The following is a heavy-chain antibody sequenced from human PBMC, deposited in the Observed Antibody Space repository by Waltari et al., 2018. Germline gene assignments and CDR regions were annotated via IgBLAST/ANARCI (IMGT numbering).Heavy chain of an antibody. D-gene: IGHD5-12*01. CDR2: LSGSGATT. CDR3: AKAFRGYSGSYFDS. J-gene: IGHJ4*02. Sequence: EVQLLESGGGLVQPGGSLRLSCAASGFSFGGFAMTWSRQAPGEGLEWVSGLSGSGATTYYADSVRGRFTVSRDNNRNTVYLQMNSLRAEDTAVYYCAKAFRGYSGSYFDSWGRGTLVAVSA. V-gene: IGHV3-23*01. CDR1: GFSFGGFA.